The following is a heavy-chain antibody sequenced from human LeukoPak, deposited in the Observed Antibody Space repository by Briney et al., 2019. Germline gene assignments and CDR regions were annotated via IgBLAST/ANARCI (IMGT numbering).Heavy chain of an antibody. V-gene: IGHV4-38-2*01. CDR2: IYHSGST. J-gene: IGHJ4*02. CDR1: GYSISSGYY. D-gene: IGHD2-2*02. CDR3: ASRDIVVVPAAIRTPHFDY. Sequence: SETLSLTCAVSGYSISSGYYWGWIRQPPGKELEWIGSIYHSGSTYYNPSLKSRVTISVDTSKNQFSLKLSSVTAADAAVYYCASRDIVVVPAAIRTPHFDYWGQGTLVTVSS.